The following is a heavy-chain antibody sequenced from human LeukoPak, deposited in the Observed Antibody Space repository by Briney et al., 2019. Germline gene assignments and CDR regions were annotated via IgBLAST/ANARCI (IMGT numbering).Heavy chain of an antibody. D-gene: IGHD1-26*01. Sequence: SETLSLTCTVSGGSISSYYWSWIRQPPGKGLEWIGYIYTSGSTNYNPSLKSRVTISVDTPKNQFSLKLSSVTAADTAVYYCARSGSYSRNAFDIWGQGTMVTVSS. CDR2: IYTSGST. V-gene: IGHV4-4*09. CDR3: ARSGSYSRNAFDI. CDR1: GGSISSYY. J-gene: IGHJ3*02.